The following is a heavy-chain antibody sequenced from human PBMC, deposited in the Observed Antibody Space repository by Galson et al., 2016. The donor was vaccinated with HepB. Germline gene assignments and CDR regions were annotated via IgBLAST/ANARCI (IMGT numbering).Heavy chain of an antibody. J-gene: IGHJ6*02. V-gene: IGHV4-34*01. Sequence: ETLSLTCGVYGGSFRNYYWNWIRQPPGKGLEWIGVINHSGSTNYSPSLKSRVIISADTSKNQFSLKVSSVTAADTAIYYCARGAGMDVWGQGTTVTVSS. CDR2: INHSGST. CDR3: ARGAGMDV. CDR1: GGSFRNYY.